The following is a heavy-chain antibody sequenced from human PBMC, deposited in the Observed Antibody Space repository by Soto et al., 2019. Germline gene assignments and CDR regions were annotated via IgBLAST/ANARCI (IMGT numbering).Heavy chain of an antibody. CDR1: GYTLTELS. J-gene: IGHJ4*02. Sequence: ASVKVSCKVSGYTLTELSMHWVRQAPGQGLEWMGWINGYNAKTNYAQNFQGRVTMTTDTSTSTAYMELRSLRSDDTAVYYCARVSSSGWARYWGQGTPVTAPQ. V-gene: IGHV1-18*01. CDR2: INGYNAKT. D-gene: IGHD6-19*01. CDR3: ARVSSSGWARY.